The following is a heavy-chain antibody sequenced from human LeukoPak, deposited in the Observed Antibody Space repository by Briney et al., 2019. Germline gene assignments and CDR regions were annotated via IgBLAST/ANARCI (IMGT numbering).Heavy chain of an antibody. J-gene: IGHJ4*02. D-gene: IGHD6-6*01. Sequence: GRSLRLSCAASGFSFSSYGMHWVRQAPGKGLEWVAVIWYDGSKKYYADSVKGRFIISRDNSRNTLYLQMNSLRVEDTTVYYCARDVGGSSDYWGQGTLVTVSS. V-gene: IGHV3-33*01. CDR2: IWYDGSKK. CDR3: ARDVGGSSDY. CDR1: GFSFSSYG.